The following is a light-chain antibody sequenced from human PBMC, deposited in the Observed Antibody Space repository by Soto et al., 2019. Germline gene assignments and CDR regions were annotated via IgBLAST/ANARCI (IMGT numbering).Light chain of an antibody. CDR2: DAS. CDR3: QQYNSYSQT. CDR1: QSISSW. J-gene: IGKJ1*01. Sequence: DIQMTQSPSTLSASVGDRFTITCRASQSISSWLAWYQQKPGKAPKLLIYDASSLESGVPSRFSGSGSGTEFTLTISSLQPDDFATYYCQQYNSYSQTFGQGTKVDIK. V-gene: IGKV1-5*01.